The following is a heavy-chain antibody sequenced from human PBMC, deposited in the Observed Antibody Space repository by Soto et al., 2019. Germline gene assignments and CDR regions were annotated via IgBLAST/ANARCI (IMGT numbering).Heavy chain of an antibody. Sequence: QVQLQESGPGLVKPSQTLSLTCTVSGGSISSGDYYWSWIRQPPGKGLEWIGYISYSGSTYYNPSLKSRVTISVDTSKNQFSLKLSSVTAADTAVYYCVRNDYGDQKPPFPDYWGQGTRVTVSS. V-gene: IGHV4-30-4*01. CDR2: ISYSGST. CDR3: VRNDYGDQKPPFPDY. CDR1: GGSISSGDYY. J-gene: IGHJ4*02. D-gene: IGHD4-17*01.